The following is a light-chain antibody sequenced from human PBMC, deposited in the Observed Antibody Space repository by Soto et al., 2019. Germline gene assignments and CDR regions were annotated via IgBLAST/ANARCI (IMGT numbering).Light chain of an antibody. V-gene: IGLV2-14*01. Sequence: QSVLTQPAPVSGSPGQPITISCTGTSSDVGGYNYVSWYQQHPGKAPKLMIYDVSNRPSGVSNRFSGSKSGNTASLTISGLQAEDEADYYCSSYTSSSTLVFGTGTKVTVL. CDR2: DVS. CDR1: SSDVGGYNY. J-gene: IGLJ1*01. CDR3: SSYTSSSTLV.